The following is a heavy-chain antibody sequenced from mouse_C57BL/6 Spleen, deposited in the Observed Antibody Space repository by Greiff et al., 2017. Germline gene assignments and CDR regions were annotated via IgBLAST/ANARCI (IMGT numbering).Heavy chain of an antibody. D-gene: IGHD5-1*01. CDR1: GFSLSTSNMG. CDR2: ICWNDDK. Sequence: QVTLKVSGPGILQPSPTLSLTCSFSGFSLSTSNMGMVRIRQPSGKGLEWLAHICWNDDKYNNPSLKSRLTISKDTSNNHVFLQSTLVDTADTATYYCAQITYVWSAYWGQGTLVTVSA. V-gene: IGHV8-5*01. J-gene: IGHJ3*01. CDR3: AQITYVWSAY.